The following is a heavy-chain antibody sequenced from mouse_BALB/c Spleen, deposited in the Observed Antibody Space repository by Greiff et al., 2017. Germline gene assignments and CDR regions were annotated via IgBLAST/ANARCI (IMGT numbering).Heavy chain of an antibody. CDR1: GFTFSSYA. CDR2: ISSGGSYT. V-gene: IGHV5-9-4*01. Sequence: EGKLVESGGGLVKPGGSLKLSCAASGFTFSSYAMSWVRQSPEKRLEWVAEISSGGSYTYYPDTVTGRFTISGDNAKNTLYLEMSSLRSEDTAMYYCAREYYGSSFDYWGQGTTLTVSS. D-gene: IGHD1-1*01. J-gene: IGHJ2*01. CDR3: AREYYGSSFDY.